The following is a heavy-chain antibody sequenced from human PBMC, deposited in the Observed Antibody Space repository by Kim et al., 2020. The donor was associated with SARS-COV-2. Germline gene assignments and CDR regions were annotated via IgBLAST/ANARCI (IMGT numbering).Heavy chain of an antibody. CDR1: GFTVRSNY. CDR3: TRAPLYFDL. Sequence: GGSLRLSCAASGFTVRSNYMSWVRQAPGKGLECVSVIYSSGSTYYTDSVEGRFTISRDTSKNMLYLEMNSLRVEDTAVYYCTRAPLYFDLWGRGTLVTVS. J-gene: IGHJ2*01. CDR2: IYSSGST. V-gene: IGHV3-53*01.